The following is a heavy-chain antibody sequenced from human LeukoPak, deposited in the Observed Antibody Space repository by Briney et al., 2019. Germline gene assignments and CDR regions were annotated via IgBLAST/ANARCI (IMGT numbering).Heavy chain of an antibody. CDR1: GITFSSYS. CDR3: ARVRYYYGSGSPVGY. V-gene: IGHV3-48*01. D-gene: IGHD3-10*01. CDR2: ISSSSSTI. Sequence: GGSLRLSCAASGITFSSYSMNWVRQAPGKGLEWVSYISSSSSTIYYAHSVKGRFTISRDNAKNSLYLQMNSLRAEDTAVYYCARVRYYYGSGSPVGYWGQGTLVTVSS. J-gene: IGHJ4*02.